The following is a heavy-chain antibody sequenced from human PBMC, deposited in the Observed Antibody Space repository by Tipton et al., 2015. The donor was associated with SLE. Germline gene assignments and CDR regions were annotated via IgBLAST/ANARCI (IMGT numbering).Heavy chain of an antibody. Sequence: RSLRLSCAASGFTFSSYAMHWVRQAPGKGLEWVAVISYDGSNKYYADSVKGRFTISRDNSKNTLYLQMNSLRAEDTAVYYCAKGPRSDYYYGMDVWGQGTTVTVSS. CDR1: GFTFSSYA. V-gene: IGHV3-30-3*01. CDR2: ISYDGSNK. J-gene: IGHJ6*02. CDR3: AKGPRSDYYYGMDV.